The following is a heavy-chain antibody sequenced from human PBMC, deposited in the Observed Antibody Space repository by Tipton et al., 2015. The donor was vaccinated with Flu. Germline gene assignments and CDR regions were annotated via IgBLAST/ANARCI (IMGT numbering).Heavy chain of an antibody. D-gene: IGHD3-9*01. CDR3: TTRRPYYVILTGVGGRDY. CDR1: GFTFTNAW. Sequence: VQLVQSGGGLVKPGGSLRLSCAASGFTFTNAWMIWVRQAPGKGLEWVGRIKTAAAGGTTDYAAPVTGRFTMSRDDSKNTLFLQMNSLRIEDTAVYYCTTRRPYYVILTGVGGRDYWGQGTLVTVSS. CDR2: IKTAAAGGTT. J-gene: IGHJ4*02. V-gene: IGHV3-15*01.